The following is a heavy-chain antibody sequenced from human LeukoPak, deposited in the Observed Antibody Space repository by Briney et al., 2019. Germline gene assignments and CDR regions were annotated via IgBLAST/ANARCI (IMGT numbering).Heavy chain of an antibody. CDR1: GFTFSSYA. D-gene: IGHD1-26*01. J-gene: IGHJ4*02. CDR2: ISYDGSNK. Sequence: GGSLRLSCAASGFTFSSYAMHWVRQAPGKGLEWVAVISYDGSNKYYADSVKGRFTISRDNSKNTLYLQMNSLRAEDTAEYYCAREGGSYSGYYFDYWGQGTLVTVSS. CDR3: AREGGSYSGYYFDY. V-gene: IGHV3-30-3*01.